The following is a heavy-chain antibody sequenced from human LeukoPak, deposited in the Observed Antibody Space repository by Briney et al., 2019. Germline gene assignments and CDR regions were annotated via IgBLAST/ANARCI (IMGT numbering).Heavy chain of an antibody. Sequence: SVKVSCKASGGTFSSYAICWVRQAPGQGLEWMGGIIPIFGTANYAQKFQGRVTITADESTSTAYMELSSLRSEDTAVYYCARSPVSEYSGSLLAFDIWGQGTMVTVSS. D-gene: IGHD1-26*01. V-gene: IGHV1-69*13. J-gene: IGHJ3*02. CDR3: ARSPVSEYSGSLLAFDI. CDR1: GGTFSSYA. CDR2: IIPIFGTA.